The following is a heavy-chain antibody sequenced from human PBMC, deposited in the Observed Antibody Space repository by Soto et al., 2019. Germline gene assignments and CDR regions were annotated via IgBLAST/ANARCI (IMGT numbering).Heavy chain of an antibody. V-gene: IGHV4-31*03. CDR3: ARAVPPGIQLWSRYYYGMDV. D-gene: IGHD5-18*01. Sequence: SETLSLTCTVSCGSISSGGYYWSWIRQHPGKGLEWIGYIYYSGSTYYNPSLKSRVTISVDTSKNQFSLKLSSVTAADTAVYYCARAVPPGIQLWSRYYYGMDVWGQGTTVTVSS. J-gene: IGHJ6*02. CDR2: IYYSGST. CDR1: CGSISSGGYY.